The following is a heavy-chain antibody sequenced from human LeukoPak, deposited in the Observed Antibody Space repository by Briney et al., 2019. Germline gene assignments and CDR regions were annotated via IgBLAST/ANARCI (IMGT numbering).Heavy chain of an antibody. V-gene: IGHV3-23*01. CDR2: ISGSGRSL. CDR3: ATEVVY. J-gene: IGHJ4*02. CDR1: GFNSNDYV. Sequence: PGGSLRLPCAASGFNSNDYVMSWVRQAPGKGLEWVSSISGSGRSLYYADSIKGRFNISRDNSKHILYLQMDSLRAEDTAIYYCATEVVYWGQGALVTVSS.